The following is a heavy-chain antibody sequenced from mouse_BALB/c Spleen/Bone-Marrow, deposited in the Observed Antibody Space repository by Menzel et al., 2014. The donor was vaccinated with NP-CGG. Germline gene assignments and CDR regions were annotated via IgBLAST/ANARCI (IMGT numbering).Heavy chain of an antibody. D-gene: IGHD1-1*01. J-gene: IGHJ2*01. V-gene: IGHV5-4*02. CDR1: GFTFSDYY. CDR3: ARGSSFFDY. Sequence: DVHLVESGGGLVKPGGTLKLSCAASGFTFSDYYMYWVRQTPEKRLEWVATISDGGSYTYYPDSVKGRFTISRDNAKNILYRQMSSLKSEDTAMYYCARGSSFFDYWGQGTTLTVSS. CDR2: ISDGGSYT.